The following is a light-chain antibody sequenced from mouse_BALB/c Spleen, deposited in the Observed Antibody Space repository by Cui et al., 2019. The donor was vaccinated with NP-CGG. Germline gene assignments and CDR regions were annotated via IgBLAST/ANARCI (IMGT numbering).Light chain of an antibody. CDR3: ALWYSNHWV. CDR2: GTN. Sequence: QAVVTQDSALTTSTGETVTLTCRSSTGAVTTNNYANWVQEKPDHLFTGLIGGTNNRAPGVPARFSGSLIGDKAALTITGAQTEDEAIYFCALWYSNHWVFGGGTKLTVL. CDR1: TGAVTTNNY. V-gene: IGLV1*01. J-gene: IGLJ1*01.